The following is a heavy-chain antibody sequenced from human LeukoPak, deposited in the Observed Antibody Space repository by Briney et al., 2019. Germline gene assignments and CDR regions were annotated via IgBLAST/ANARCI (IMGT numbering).Heavy chain of an antibody. J-gene: IGHJ6*02. D-gene: IGHD4-23*01. Sequence: GGSLRLSCAASGFTFDDYAMHWVRQAPGKGLEWVSGISWNSGSIGYADSVKGRFTISRDNAKNSLYLQMNSLRAEDTALYYCAKGILGGNSSRLYYYYGMDVWGQGTTVTVSS. CDR3: AKGILGGNSSRLYYYYGMDV. V-gene: IGHV3-9*01. CDR1: GFTFDDYA. CDR2: ISWNSGSI.